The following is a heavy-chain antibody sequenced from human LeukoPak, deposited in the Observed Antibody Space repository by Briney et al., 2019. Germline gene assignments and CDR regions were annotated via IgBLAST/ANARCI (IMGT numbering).Heavy chain of an antibody. CDR1: GFTFSSYG. J-gene: IGHJ4*02. CDR2: ISYDGSNK. CDR3: ARWSPGSGWGFDY. V-gene: IGHV3-30*03. D-gene: IGHD6-19*01. Sequence: PGGSLRLSCAASGFTFSSYGMHWVRQAPGKGLEWVAVISYDGSNKYYADSVKGRFTISRDNSKNTLYLQMNSLRAEDTAVYYCARWSPGSGWGFDYWGQGTLVTVSS.